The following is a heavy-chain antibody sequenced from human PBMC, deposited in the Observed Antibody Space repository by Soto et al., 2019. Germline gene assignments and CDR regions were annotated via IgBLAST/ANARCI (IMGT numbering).Heavy chain of an antibody. Sequence: ASVKVSCKASGYTFTSYGISWVRQAPGQGLEWMGIINPSGGSTGFAQKFQGRVTMTRDTSTSTVYMELSSLRSEDTAVFYCARASVEGSYFYYSGRDVWGKGTTFTVSS. D-gene: IGHD3-10*01. V-gene: IGHV1-46*03. CDR1: GYTFTSYG. J-gene: IGHJ6*04. CDR3: ARASVEGSYFYYSGRDV. CDR2: INPSGGST.